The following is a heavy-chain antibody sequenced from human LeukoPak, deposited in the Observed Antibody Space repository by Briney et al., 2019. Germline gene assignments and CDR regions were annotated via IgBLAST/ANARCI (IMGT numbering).Heavy chain of an antibody. J-gene: IGHJ5*02. CDR3: ARSGATGWFDP. Sequence: SETLSLTCTVSGGSISSYYWSWIRQPPGKGLEWIGYIYYSGSTNYNPSLMSRVTISVDTSKNQFSLKLSSVTAADTAVYYCARSGATGWFDPWGQGTLVTVSS. D-gene: IGHD1-14*01. CDR2: IYYSGST. CDR1: GGSISSYY. V-gene: IGHV4-59*01.